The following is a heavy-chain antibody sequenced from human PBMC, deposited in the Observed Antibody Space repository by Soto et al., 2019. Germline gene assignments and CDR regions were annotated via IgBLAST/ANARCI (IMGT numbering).Heavy chain of an antibody. V-gene: IGHV4-30-2*01. CDR1: GGSISSGGYS. CDR2: IYESGHT. J-gene: IGHJ4*02. Sequence: QLQLQESGSRLVKPSQTLSLTCAVSGGSISSGGYSWIWIRQPPGKGLEWIGYIYESGHTYYNSSLESRVTISLDVSKNQCSLKRSSVTAAATAVYYCARGGTGDSGSYYILDHWCRGSLVTVSS. CDR3: ARGGTGDSGSYYILDH. D-gene: IGHD3-10*01.